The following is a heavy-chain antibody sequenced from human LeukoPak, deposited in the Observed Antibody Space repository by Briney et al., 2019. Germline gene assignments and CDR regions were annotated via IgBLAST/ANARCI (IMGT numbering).Heavy chain of an antibody. Sequence: GGSLRLSCAASGFTFSSYWMHWVRQAPGKGLVWVSRINSDGSSTEYADSVKGRFTISRDNAKNTLYLQMNSLRAEDTAMYYCARQGPTWPFDFWGQGTLVTVSS. CDR2: INSDGSST. V-gene: IGHV3-74*01. CDR3: ARQGPTWPFDF. D-gene: IGHD5-24*01. J-gene: IGHJ4*02. CDR1: GFTFSSYW.